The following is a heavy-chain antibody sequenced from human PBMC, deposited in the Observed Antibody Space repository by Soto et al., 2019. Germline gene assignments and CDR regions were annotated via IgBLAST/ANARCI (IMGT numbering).Heavy chain of an antibody. CDR3: ARGMAYYYGSGSYYNRLYYYYYTDV. D-gene: IGHD3-10*01. CDR2: IYYSGST. J-gene: IGHJ6*03. V-gene: IGHV4-39*01. Sequence: TSETLSLTCTVSGGSISSSSYYWGWIRQPPGRGLEWIGSIYYSGSTYYNPSLKSRVTISVDTSKNQFSLKLSSVTAADTAVYYCARGMAYYYGSGSYYNRLYYYYYTDVWGKGTTVTVSS. CDR1: GGSISSSSYY.